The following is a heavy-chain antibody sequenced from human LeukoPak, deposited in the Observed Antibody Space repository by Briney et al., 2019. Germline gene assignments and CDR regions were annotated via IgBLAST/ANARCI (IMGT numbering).Heavy chain of an antibody. J-gene: IGHJ3*02. D-gene: IGHD3-16*02. CDR1: GFTFSSYA. V-gene: IGHV3-30-3*01. CDR2: ISYDGSNK. Sequence: PGGTLRLSCAASGFTFSSYAMHGVRQAPGKGLEGGAVISYDGSNKYYADSVKGRFTISRDNSKNTLYLQMNSLRAEDTAVHYCAREGYDYVWGSYRANACDAFDIWGQGTMVTVSS. CDR3: AREGYDYVWGSYRANACDAFDI.